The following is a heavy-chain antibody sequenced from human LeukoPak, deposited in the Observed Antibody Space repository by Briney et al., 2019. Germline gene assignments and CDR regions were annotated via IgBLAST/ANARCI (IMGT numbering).Heavy chain of an antibody. D-gene: IGHD3-10*01. J-gene: IGHJ4*02. Sequence: SETLSLTCAVYGESFSDYYWNWLRQPPGKGLEWIGYIYYRVTSDYNPSLKSRVTMSVDMSTRQISLKLSSVTAADTAVYYCARAVGGDGSGSLWGPGTLVTVSS. V-gene: IGHV4-59*01. CDR3: ARAVGGDGSGSL. CDR2: IYYRVTS. CDR1: GESFSDYY.